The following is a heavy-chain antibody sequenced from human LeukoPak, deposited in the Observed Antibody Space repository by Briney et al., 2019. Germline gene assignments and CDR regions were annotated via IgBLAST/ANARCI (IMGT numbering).Heavy chain of an antibody. Sequence: GASVKVSCKASGYTFTSYGISWVRQAPGQGLEWMGRIIPILGIANYAQKFQGRVTITADKSTSTAYMELNSLRSEDTAVYYCARDMITFGGVGFDYWGQGTLVTVSS. V-gene: IGHV1-69*04. CDR2: IIPILGIA. D-gene: IGHD3-16*01. J-gene: IGHJ4*02. CDR1: GYTFTSYG. CDR3: ARDMITFGGVGFDY.